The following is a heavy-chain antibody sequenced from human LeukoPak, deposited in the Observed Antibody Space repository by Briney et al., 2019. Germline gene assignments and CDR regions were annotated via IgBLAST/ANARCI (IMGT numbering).Heavy chain of an antibody. CDR3: ARDGSLSSSGYYYGMDV. CDR1: GYTFTSYG. Sequence: SGKVSCKASGYTFTSYGISWVRQAPGHGLECVGWISGYNGNTNYAQKFQGRVTMTTDTSTSTAYMELRSLRSDDTAVFYCARDGSLSSSGYYYGMDVWGQGTTVTVSS. J-gene: IGHJ6*02. D-gene: IGHD3-10*01. CDR2: ISGYNGNT. V-gene: IGHV1-18*01.